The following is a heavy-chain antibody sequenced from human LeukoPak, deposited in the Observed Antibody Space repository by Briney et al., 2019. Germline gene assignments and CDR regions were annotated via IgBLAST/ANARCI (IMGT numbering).Heavy chain of an antibody. J-gene: IGHJ4*02. V-gene: IGHV3-21*01. CDR2: ISSSSSYI. D-gene: IGHD2-15*01. CDR1: GFTFSSYS. Sequence: GGSLRLSCAASGFTFSSYSMNWVRQAPGKGLEWVSSISSSSSYIYYADSVKGRFTISRDNAKNTLYLQMNSLRAEDTAVYYCARVGCSGGSCYDFDYWGQGTLVTVSS. CDR3: ARVGCSGGSCYDFDY.